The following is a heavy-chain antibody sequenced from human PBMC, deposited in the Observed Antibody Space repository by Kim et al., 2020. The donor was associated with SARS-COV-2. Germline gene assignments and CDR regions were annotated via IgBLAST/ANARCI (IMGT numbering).Heavy chain of an antibody. D-gene: IGHD3-16*01. CDR3: ARSLRGVMTYYYYGMDV. Sequence: LKSRVTISVDTSKNQFSLKLSSVTAADTAVYYCARSLRGVMTYYYYGMDVWGQGTTVTVSS. V-gene: IGHV4-34*01. J-gene: IGHJ6*02.